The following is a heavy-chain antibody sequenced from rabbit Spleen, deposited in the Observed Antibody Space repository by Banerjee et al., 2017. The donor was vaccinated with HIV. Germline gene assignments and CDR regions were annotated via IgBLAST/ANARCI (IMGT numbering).Heavy chain of an antibody. CDR1: GFSFSSSYY. CDR2: ISTSSGST. J-gene: IGHJ4*01. Sequence: QEQLVESGGGLVQPEGSLTLTCTASGFSFSSSYYMYWVRQAPGKGLEWIACISTSSGSTSYASWARGRFTISKTSSTTVTLQMTSLTAADTATYFCARDSTGYFKNFWNLWGPGTLVTVS. D-gene: IGHD1-1*01. V-gene: IGHV1S45*01. CDR3: ARDSTGYFKNFWNL.